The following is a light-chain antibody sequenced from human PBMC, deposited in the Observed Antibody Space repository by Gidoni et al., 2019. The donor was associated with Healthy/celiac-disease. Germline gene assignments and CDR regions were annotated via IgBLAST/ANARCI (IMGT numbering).Light chain of an antibody. V-gene: IGLV2-14*01. J-gene: IGLJ1*01. CDR2: DVS. CDR1: SSDVGGYNY. Sequence: QSALTQPASVSGSPGPSITISCTGTSSDVGGYNYVSWYQQPPGKAPNLMIYDVSKRPSGVSNRFSGYKSGNTASLTISGLQAEDEADYYGSSYTSSSSYVFGTGTKVTVL. CDR3: SSYTSSSSYV.